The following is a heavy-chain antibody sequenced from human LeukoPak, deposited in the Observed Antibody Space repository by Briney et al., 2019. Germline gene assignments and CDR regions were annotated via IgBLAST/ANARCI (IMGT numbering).Heavy chain of an antibody. Sequence: GASVKVSCKVSGYTFTDYYMHWVQQAPGKGLEWMGLVDPEDGETIYAEKFQGRVTITADTSTDTTYMELSGLTSDDTAVYYCARGGSGSGYLYYFDYWGQGTLVSVSS. CDR1: GYTFTDYY. D-gene: IGHD3-10*01. V-gene: IGHV1-69-2*01. CDR2: VDPEDGET. J-gene: IGHJ4*01. CDR3: ARGGSGSGYLYYFDY.